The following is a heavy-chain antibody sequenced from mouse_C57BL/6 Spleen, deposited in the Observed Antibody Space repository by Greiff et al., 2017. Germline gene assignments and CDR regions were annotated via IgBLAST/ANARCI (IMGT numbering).Heavy chain of an antibody. D-gene: IGHD2-5*01. V-gene: IGHV1-72*01. CDR3: AREDSNYVVWFAY. J-gene: IGHJ3*01. CDR1: GYTFTSYL. CDR2: IDPNSGGT. Sequence: VQLQQPGAELVKPGAPVKLSCQASGYTFTSYLMHWVKQRPGRGLEWIGRIDPNSGGTKYNEKFKSEATLTVDKPSMSAYMQLSSLTSEDSAVYYCAREDSNYVVWFAYWGQGTLVTVSA.